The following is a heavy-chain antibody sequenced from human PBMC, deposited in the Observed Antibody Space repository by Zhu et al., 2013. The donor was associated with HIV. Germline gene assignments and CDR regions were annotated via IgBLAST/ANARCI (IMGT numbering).Heavy chain of an antibody. D-gene: IGHD6-19*01. Sequence: QVQLVQSGAEVKKPGASVKVSCKASGYTFTTYGISWVRQAPGQGLEWMGRISAYNGNTNYAQKLQGRVTMTTDTSTSTAYMELRSLRSDDTAVYYCARGSSSGWYFYDDSYYYGMDVWGQGTTVTVSS. CDR3: ARGSSSGWYFYDDSYYYGMDV. J-gene: IGHJ6*02. V-gene: IGHV1-18*01. CDR2: ISAYNGNT. CDR1: GYTFTTYG.